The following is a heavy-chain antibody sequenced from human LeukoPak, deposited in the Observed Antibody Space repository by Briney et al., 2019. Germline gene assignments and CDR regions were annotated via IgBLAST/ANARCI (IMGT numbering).Heavy chain of an antibody. Sequence: GGSLRLSCAASGFTFSSYAMSWVRQAPGKGLEWVSGISGSGGSTYYADSVKGRFTISRDNYKNTLYLQMNTLRAEDTAVYYCAKDLAGADPTLFDYWGQGTLVTVSS. CDR1: GFTFSSYA. D-gene: IGHD1-26*01. V-gene: IGHV3-23*01. CDR2: ISGSGGST. CDR3: AKDLAGADPTLFDY. J-gene: IGHJ4*02.